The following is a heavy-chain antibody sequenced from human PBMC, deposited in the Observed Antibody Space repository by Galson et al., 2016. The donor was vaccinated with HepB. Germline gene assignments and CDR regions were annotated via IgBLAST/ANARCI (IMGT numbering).Heavy chain of an antibody. CDR2: IGSDGVST. CDR1: GFTFSNYA. D-gene: IGHD4-11*01. Sequence: SLRLSCAASGFTFSNYAMFWVRQGPGKGLEYVSDIGSDGVSTYYPDSVKGRVTISRDNPENTLYLQMTSLRPEDTAFYYCVKNGIEYSNSVYIEVWGQGTLVIVSS. CDR3: VKNGIEYSNSVYIEV. V-gene: IGHV3-64D*06. J-gene: IGHJ4*02.